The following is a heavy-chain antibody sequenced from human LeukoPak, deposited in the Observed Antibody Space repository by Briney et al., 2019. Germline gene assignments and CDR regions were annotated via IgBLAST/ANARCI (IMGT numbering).Heavy chain of an antibody. CDR2: IYTNGWT. J-gene: IGHJ5*02. CDR3: ARGSGWNSFDP. Sequence: SETLSLTCTVSGGSITSDLYYWTWIRQPAGKGLEWIGRIYTNGWTDYNPSLKSRVTISVDTSKNQLSLKVSLVTAADTAFYYCARGSGWNSFDPWGQGTLVTVSS. V-gene: IGHV4-61*02. CDR1: GGSITSDLYY. D-gene: IGHD6-19*01.